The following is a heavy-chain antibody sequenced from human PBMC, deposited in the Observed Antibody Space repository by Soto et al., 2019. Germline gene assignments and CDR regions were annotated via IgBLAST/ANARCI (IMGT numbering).Heavy chain of an antibody. CDR1: GDYITSHY. J-gene: IGHJ2*01. CDR2: VYHSGKT. CDR3: ARPNGTAPAVWYFDL. D-gene: IGHD2-8*01. Sequence: QVQLQASGPGLVKPSETLSLTCTVSGDYITSHYWSWIRQPPGKGLEWIGYVYHSGKTDSNPSLKSRVTLSMYTSKTQISLRLTSATAAATAVYYCARPNGTAPAVWYFDLWGRGTRVTVSS. V-gene: IGHV4-59*08.